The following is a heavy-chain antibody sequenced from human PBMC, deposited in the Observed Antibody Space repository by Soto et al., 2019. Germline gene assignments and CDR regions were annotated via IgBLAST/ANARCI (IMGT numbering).Heavy chain of an antibody. V-gene: IGHV5-10-1*01. D-gene: IGHD6-6*01. J-gene: IGHJ6*02. Sequence: GESLKISCKGSGYSFTSYCISWVRQMPGKGLEWMGRIDPSDSYTNYSPSFQGHVTISADKSISTAYLQWSSLKASDTAMYYCAKQYSESYYYYGMDVWGQGTTVTVS. CDR2: IDPSDSYT. CDR1: GYSFTSYC. CDR3: AKQYSESYYYYGMDV.